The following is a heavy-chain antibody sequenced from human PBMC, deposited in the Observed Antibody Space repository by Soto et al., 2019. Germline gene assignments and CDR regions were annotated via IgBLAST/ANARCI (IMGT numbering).Heavy chain of an antibody. CDR3: ARGRLIVSGYYDFWSGYSDAEYFQH. D-gene: IGHD3-3*01. Sequence: SETLSLTCTVSGGSISSYYWSWIRQPPGKGLEWIGYIYYSGSTNYNPSLKSRVTISVDTSKNQFSLKLSSVTAADTAVYYCARGRLIVSGYYDFWSGYSDAEYFQHWGQGTLVTVSS. CDR2: IYYSGST. J-gene: IGHJ1*01. V-gene: IGHV4-59*01. CDR1: GGSISSYY.